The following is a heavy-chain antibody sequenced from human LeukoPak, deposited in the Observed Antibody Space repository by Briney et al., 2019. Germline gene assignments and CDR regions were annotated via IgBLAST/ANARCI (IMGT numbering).Heavy chain of an antibody. Sequence: GGSLRLSCAASGFTFSNYALHWVRQAPGKGLEWVAVISFDGSNKYYADSVMGRFTISRDNSKNTLYLQMNSLRAEDTAVYYCARDVASKNDYGDYFNYWGQGTLVTVSS. CDR2: ISFDGSNK. V-gene: IGHV3-30-3*01. D-gene: IGHD4-17*01. CDR1: GFTFSNYA. CDR3: ARDVASKNDYGDYFNY. J-gene: IGHJ4*02.